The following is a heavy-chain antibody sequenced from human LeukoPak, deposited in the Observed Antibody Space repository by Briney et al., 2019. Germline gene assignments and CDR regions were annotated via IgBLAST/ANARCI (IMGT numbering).Heavy chain of an antibody. CDR2: ISAYNGNT. CDR3: ARAGRYYDILTGYYYFDY. J-gene: IGHJ4*02. V-gene: IGHV1-18*01. CDR1: GYTFTSYG. Sequence: ASVTVSCKASGYTFTSYGISWVRQAPGQGLEGMGWISAYNGNTNYAQKLQGRVTMTTDTSTSTAYMELRSLRSDDTAVYYCARAGRYYDILTGYYYFDYWGQGTLVTVSS. D-gene: IGHD3-9*01.